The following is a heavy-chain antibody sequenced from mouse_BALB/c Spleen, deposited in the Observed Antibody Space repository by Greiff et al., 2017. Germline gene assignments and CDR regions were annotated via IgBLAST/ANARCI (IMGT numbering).Heavy chain of an antibody. CDR1: GFTFSSFG. CDR3: ARFDGYLYYAMDY. Sequence: EVKLVESGGGLVQPGGSRKLSCAASGFTFSSFGMHWVRQAPEKGLEWVAYISSGSSTIYYADTVKGRFTISRDNPKNTLFLQMTSLRSEDTAMYYCARFDGYLYYAMDYWGQGTSVTVSS. CDR2: ISSGSSTI. V-gene: IGHV5-17*02. J-gene: IGHJ4*01. D-gene: IGHD2-3*01.